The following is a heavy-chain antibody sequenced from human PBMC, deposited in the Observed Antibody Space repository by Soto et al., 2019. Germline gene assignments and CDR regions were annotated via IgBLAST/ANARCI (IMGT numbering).Heavy chain of an antibody. D-gene: IGHD3-22*01. V-gene: IGHV1-69*13. CDR3: ARDGLSYYYDSSGYYYARPFDY. CDR1: GGTFSSYA. CDR2: IIPIFGTA. J-gene: IGHJ4*02. Sequence: GASVKVSCKASGGTFSSYAISWVRQAPGQGLEWMGGIIPIFGTANYAQKFQGRVTITADESTSTAYMELSSLRSEDTAVYYCARDGLSYYYDSSGYYYARPFDYWGQGTLVTVSS.